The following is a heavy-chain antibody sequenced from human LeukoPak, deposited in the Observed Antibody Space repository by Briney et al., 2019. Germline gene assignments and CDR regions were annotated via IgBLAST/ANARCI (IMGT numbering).Heavy chain of an antibody. CDR3: ARCGRGVPVDY. Sequence: ASVKVSCKASGYTFTSYDINWVRQATGQGLEWMGWMNPNSGNTGYAQKFQGRVTMTRDTSISTAYMELSRLRSDDTAVYYCARCGRGVPVDYWGQGTLVTVSS. J-gene: IGHJ4*02. V-gene: IGHV1-8*01. CDR1: GYTFTSYD. D-gene: IGHD2-8*01. CDR2: MNPNSGNT.